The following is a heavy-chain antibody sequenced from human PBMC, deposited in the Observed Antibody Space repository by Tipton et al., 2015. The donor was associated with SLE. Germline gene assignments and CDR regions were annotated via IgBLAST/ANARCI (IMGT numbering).Heavy chain of an antibody. CDR1: GGSISTYY. CDR3: ARLDSNYYYYYAMDV. J-gene: IGHJ6*02. CDR2: IYTSGST. D-gene: IGHD4-11*01. Sequence: TLSLTCTVSGGSISTYYWTWIRQPPGKGLEWIGYIYTSGSTNYNPSLKSRVTISVDTPKNQFSLKLNSVTAADTAVYYCARLDSNYYYYYAMDVWGQGTTVTVSS. V-gene: IGHV4-4*09.